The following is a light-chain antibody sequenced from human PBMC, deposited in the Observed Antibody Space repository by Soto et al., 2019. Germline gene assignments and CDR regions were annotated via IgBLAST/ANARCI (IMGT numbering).Light chain of an antibody. CDR3: QQYKNWPPIT. CDR1: QSVGSR. CDR2: GAS. V-gene: IGKV3-15*01. Sequence: EIVVTQSPATLSVSPGESATLSCRASQSVGSRLAWYQQKPGQAPRLLIYGASTRATGIPARFSGSGSGTEFTLTISSLQSEDFAVYYCQQYKNWPPITFGQGTKLEIK. J-gene: IGKJ5*01.